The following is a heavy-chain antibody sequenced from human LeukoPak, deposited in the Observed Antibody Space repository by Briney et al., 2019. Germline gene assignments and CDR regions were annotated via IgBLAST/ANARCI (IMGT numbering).Heavy chain of an antibody. Sequence: KPSETLSLTCAVYGVSFSGYYWSWIRQPPGKGLEWIGEINHSGSTNYNPSLKSRVTISVDTSKNQFSLKLSFVTAADTAVYYCARDVNYYDSSGYPLPWGQGTLVTVSS. J-gene: IGHJ5*02. V-gene: IGHV4-34*01. CDR2: INHSGST. CDR3: ARDVNYYDSSGYPLP. CDR1: GVSFSGYY. D-gene: IGHD3-22*01.